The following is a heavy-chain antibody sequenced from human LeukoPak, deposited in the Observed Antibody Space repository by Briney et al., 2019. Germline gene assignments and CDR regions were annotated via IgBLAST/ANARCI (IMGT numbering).Heavy chain of an antibody. D-gene: IGHD5-24*01. V-gene: IGHV1-69*01. CDR3: ARGGAKMATIPDWYFDL. CDR1: GGTFSSYA. CDR2: IIPIFGTA. J-gene: IGHJ2*01. Sequence: SVKVSCKASGGTFSSYAISWVRQAPGQGLEWMGGIIPIFGTANYAQKFQGRVTITADESTSTAYMELSSLRSEDTAVYYCARGGAKMATIPDWYFDLWGRGTLVTVSS.